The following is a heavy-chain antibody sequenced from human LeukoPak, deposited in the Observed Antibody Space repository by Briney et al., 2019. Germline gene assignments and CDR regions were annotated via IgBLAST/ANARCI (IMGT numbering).Heavy chain of an antibody. Sequence: SETLSLTCTVSGASISSHYWSWIRQPPGKGLECIGYIFYSGSTNYNPSLKSRVTISVDTSKNQFSLKLSSVTAADTAVYYCARRFSSGWWTFDYWGQGTLVTVSS. CDR2: IFYSGST. V-gene: IGHV4-59*11. D-gene: IGHD6-19*01. J-gene: IGHJ4*02. CDR3: ARRFSSGWWTFDY. CDR1: GASISSHY.